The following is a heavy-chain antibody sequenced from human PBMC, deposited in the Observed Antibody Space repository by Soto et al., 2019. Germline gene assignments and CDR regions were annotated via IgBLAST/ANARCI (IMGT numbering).Heavy chain of an antibody. Sequence: QVQLVQSGAEVKKPGASVKVSCKALGKPFPSNNINWVRQATGQGLEWMGWMNPNSGNTGYAQKFQGRVTMTRNTSISTAYMELSSLRSEDTAVYYCARGRPDYGDYWGQGTLVTVSS. CDR3: ARGRPDYGDY. J-gene: IGHJ4*02. CDR2: MNPNSGNT. CDR1: GKPFPSNN. V-gene: IGHV1-8*01.